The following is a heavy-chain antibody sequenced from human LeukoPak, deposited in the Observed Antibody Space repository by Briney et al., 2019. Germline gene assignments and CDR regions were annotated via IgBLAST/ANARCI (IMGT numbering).Heavy chain of an antibody. D-gene: IGHD2-2*02. CDR2: IDPSDSYT. CDR3: ARQPTDIVVVPAAISGIDCYGMDV. CDR1: GYSFTSYW. J-gene: IGHJ6*04. V-gene: IGHV5-10-1*01. Sequence: GESLRISCKGSGYSFTSYWISWVRQMPGKGLEWMGRIDPSDSYTNYSPSFQGHVTISADKSISTAYLQWSSLKASDTAMYYCARQPTDIVVVPAAISGIDCYGMDVWGKGTTVTVSS.